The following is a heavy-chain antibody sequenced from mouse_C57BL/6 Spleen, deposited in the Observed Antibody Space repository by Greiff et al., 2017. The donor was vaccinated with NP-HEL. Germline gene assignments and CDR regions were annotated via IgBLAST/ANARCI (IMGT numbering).Heavy chain of an antibody. CDR2: INYDGSST. Sequence: EVKLVESEGGLVQPGSSMKLSCTASGFTFSDYYMAWVRQVPEKGLEWVANINYDGSSTYYLDSLKSRFIISRDNAKNILYLQMSSLKSEDTATYYCARVYGYDGGFDYWGQGTTLTVSS. V-gene: IGHV5-16*01. CDR1: GFTFSDYY. J-gene: IGHJ2*01. D-gene: IGHD2-2*01. CDR3: ARVYGYDGGFDY.